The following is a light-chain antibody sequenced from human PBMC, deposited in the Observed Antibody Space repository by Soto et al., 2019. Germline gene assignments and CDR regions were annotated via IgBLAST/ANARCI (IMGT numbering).Light chain of an antibody. CDR3: SLYTSENTYG. CDR2: EAS. Sequence: SALTQPPSVSGSPGQSVTISCTGTSTDFVSYNRVSWYQQPPGTAPKLIIYEASNRPSGVPDRFSGSKSGNTASLTISGLQAADEADYYCSLYTSENTYGFGTGTKV. CDR1: STDFVSYNR. V-gene: IGLV2-18*01. J-gene: IGLJ1*01.